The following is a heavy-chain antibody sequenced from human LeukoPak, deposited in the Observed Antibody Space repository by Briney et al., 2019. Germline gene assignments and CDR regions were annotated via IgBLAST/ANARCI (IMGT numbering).Heavy chain of an antibody. V-gene: IGHV4-59*01. CDR3: AREGMAIGFARFPIFNY. CDR1: GGSISTYY. Sequence: SETLSLTCTVPGGSISTYYWSWIRQPPGKGLGWLGNVYYSGSTNYNPSPKSRVTISVDTSNNQFSLMLSSVTAADTAVYYCAREGMAIGFARFPIFNYWGQGTLVTVSS. D-gene: IGHD3-3*01. J-gene: IGHJ4*02. CDR2: VYYSGST.